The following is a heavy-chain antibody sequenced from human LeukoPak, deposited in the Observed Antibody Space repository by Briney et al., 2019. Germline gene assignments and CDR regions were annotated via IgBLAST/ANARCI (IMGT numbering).Heavy chain of an antibody. J-gene: IGHJ5*02. D-gene: IGHD1-14*01. CDR1: GGSFRAIG. Sequence: ASVKVSCKASGGSFRAIGISWVRQAPGNGLEWMGRIIPIFGIANYAQKFQGRVTITADKSTSTAYMELSSLRSEDTAVYYCARDHLYVSKSAGQQPGFDPWGQGTLVTVSS. CDR3: ARDHLYVSKSAGQQPGFDP. V-gene: IGHV1-69*04. CDR2: IIPIFGIA.